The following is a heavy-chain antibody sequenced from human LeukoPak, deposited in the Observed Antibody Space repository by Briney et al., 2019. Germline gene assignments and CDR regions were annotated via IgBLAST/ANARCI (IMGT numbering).Heavy chain of an antibody. J-gene: IGHJ4*02. CDR1: GFTFSSYA. Sequence: PGRSLRLSCAASGFTFSSYAMHWVRQAPGKGLEWVAVISYDGSNKYYADSVKGRFTISRDNSKNTLYLQMNSLRAEDTAVYYCSMIYWGQGTLVTVSS. V-gene: IGHV3-30-3*01. CDR3: SMIY. CDR2: ISYDGSNK. D-gene: IGHD3-22*01.